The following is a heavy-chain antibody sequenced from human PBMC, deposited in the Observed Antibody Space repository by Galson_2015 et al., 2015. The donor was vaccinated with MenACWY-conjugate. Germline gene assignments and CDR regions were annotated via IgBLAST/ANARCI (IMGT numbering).Heavy chain of an antibody. CDR1: GASITSSDYY. Sequence: ETLSLTCTASGASITSSDYYGGWIRQPPGKGLEWIGTVFENGTTYYNPSLKSRVTISVYTSKDQISLTLNSATSADTAVYYCARESSYCAGGTCGYFWGQGALVTVSS. CDR2: VFENGTT. V-gene: IGHV4-39*07. J-gene: IGHJ4*02. CDR3: ARESSYCAGGTCGYF. D-gene: IGHD2-15*01.